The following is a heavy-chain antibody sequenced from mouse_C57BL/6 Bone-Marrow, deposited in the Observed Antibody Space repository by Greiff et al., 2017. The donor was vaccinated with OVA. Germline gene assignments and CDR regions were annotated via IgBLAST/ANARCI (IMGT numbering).Heavy chain of an antibody. CDR2: ISDGGSYT. D-gene: IGHD1-1*01. J-gene: IGHJ2*01. CDR3: ARGGTVVAFDY. Sequence: EVQLQESGGGLVKPGGSLKLSCAASGFTFSSYAMSWVRQTPEKRLEWVATISDGGSYTYYPDNVKGRFTISRDNAKNNLYLQMSHLKSEDTAMYYCARGGTVVAFDYWGQGTTLTVSS. V-gene: IGHV5-4*01. CDR1: GFTFSSYA.